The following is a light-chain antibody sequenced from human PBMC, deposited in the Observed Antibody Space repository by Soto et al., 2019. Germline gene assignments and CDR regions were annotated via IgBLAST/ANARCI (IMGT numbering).Light chain of an antibody. V-gene: IGKV3D-15*01. Sequence: EIVMTQSPATLSVRPGERATPSCRASQSVSSNLAWYQQKPGQAPRLLIYGASPRATGIPARISGSGSGTDFTLTISSLEPEDFAVYYCQQRSYWPITFGQGTRLEI. CDR3: QQRSYWPIT. CDR1: QSVSSN. J-gene: IGKJ5*01. CDR2: GAS.